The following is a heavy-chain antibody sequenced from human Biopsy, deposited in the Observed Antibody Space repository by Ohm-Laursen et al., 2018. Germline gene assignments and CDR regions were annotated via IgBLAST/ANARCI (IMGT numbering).Heavy chain of an antibody. CDR3: ARMDCSGGSCHYYSYGMDV. D-gene: IGHD2-15*01. J-gene: IGHJ6*02. CDR2: IHHSGST. CDR1: GGSVTNYY. V-gene: IGHV4-4*09. Sequence: GTLSLTCSVSGGSVTNYYWSWIRQPPGKGLECIGNIHHSGSTNYNPSLKSRLTISVDTSKNQFSLKLSSVTAADTAVYYCARMDCSGGSCHYYSYGMDVWGQGTTVTVSS.